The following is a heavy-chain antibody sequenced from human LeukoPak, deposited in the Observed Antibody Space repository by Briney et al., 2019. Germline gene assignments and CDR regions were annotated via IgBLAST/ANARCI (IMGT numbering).Heavy chain of an antibody. CDR1: GGTFSRYA. CDR3: ARGFHYDTSGYYYFY. CDR2: IIPLFGTA. V-gene: IGHV1-69*05. J-gene: IGHJ4*02. D-gene: IGHD3-22*01. Sequence: SVKVSCKASGGTFSRYAISWLRLAPGQGLEWMGGIIPLFGTANYAQKFQGRVTITTDESTSTAYMELSSLRSEDTAVYYCARGFHYDTSGYYYFYWGQGTRVTVSS.